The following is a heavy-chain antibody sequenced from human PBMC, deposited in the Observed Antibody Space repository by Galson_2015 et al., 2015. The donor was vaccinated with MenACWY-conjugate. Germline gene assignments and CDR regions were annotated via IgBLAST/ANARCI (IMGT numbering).Heavy chain of an antibody. CDR1: GFTFSSYW. V-gene: IGHV3-7*03. D-gene: IGHD1-26*01. CDR3: ARHILGAVYGIDD. CDR2: TKEDGSEK. Sequence: SLRLSCAASGFTFSSYWMTWVRQAPGKGLEWVANTKEDGSEKYYVDSVKGRFTISRDNAKNSLYLQMNSLRADDTAVYYCARHILGAVYGIDDWGQGTTVTVSS. J-gene: IGHJ6*02.